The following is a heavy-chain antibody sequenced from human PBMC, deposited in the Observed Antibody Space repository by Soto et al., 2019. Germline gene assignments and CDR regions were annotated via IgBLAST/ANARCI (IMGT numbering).Heavy chain of an antibody. J-gene: IGHJ6*02. CDR2: IYSGGST. Sequence: GGSLRLSCASSGLTVRSNYMSLVRQAPGKGLEWVSVIYSGGSTYYADSVKGRFTISRDNSKNTLYLQMNSLRAEDTAVYYCARDRIPTGMDVWGQGTTVTVSS. V-gene: IGHV3-66*01. CDR3: ARDRIPTGMDV. CDR1: GLTVRSNY.